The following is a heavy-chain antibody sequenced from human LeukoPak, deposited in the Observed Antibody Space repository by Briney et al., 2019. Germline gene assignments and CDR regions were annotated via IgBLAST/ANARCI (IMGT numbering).Heavy chain of an antibody. D-gene: IGHD3-22*01. CDR2: IYYSGST. V-gene: IGHV4-59*11. Sequence: SETLSLTCTVSGGSISSHYWSWIRQPPGKGLEWIGYIYYSGSTNYNPSLKSRVTISVDTPKNQFSLKLSSVTAADTAVYYCARASVGSGYYYGWFDPWGQGTLVTVSS. CDR1: GGSISSHY. CDR3: ARASVGSGYYYGWFDP. J-gene: IGHJ5*02.